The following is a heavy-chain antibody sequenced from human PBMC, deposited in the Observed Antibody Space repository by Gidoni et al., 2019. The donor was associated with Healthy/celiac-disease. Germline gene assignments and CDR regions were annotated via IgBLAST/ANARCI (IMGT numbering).Heavy chain of an antibody. V-gene: IGHV4-34*01. CDR2: INHSGST. Sequence: QVQLQQWGAGLLKPSETLSLTCAVYGGSFSGYYWSWIRQPPGKGLEWIGEINHSGSTNYNPSLKSRVTISVDTSKNQFSLKLSSVTAADTAVYYCARVDYDFWSGYYSWGQGTLVTVSS. CDR3: ARVDYDFWSGYYS. J-gene: IGHJ5*02. CDR1: GGSFSGYY. D-gene: IGHD3-3*01.